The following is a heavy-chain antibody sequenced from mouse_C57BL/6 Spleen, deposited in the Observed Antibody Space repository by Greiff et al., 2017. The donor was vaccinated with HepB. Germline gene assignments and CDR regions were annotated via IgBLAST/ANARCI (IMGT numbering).Heavy chain of an antibody. CDR2: IDPSDSYT. J-gene: IGHJ2*01. D-gene: IGHD1-1*01. CDR3: ARGGYYGSYYFDY. CDR1: GYTFTSYW. Sequence: QVQLQQPGAELVMPGASVKLSCKASGYTFTSYWMHWVKQRPGQGLEWIGEIDPSDSYTNYNQKFKGKSTLTVDKSSSTAYMQLSSLTSEDSAVYYCARGGYYGSYYFDYWGQGTTLTVSS. V-gene: IGHV1-69*01.